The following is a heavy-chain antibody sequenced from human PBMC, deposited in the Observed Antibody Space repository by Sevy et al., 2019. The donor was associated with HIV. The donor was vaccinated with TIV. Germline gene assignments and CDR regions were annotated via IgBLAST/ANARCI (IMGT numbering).Heavy chain of an antibody. CDR1: GYSISSGYY. CDR2: FSHSGST. CDR3: ARVWSGSTYYYYYGLDV. V-gene: IGHV4-38-2*01. Sequence: SETLSLTCVVSGYSISSGYYWGWIRQPPGKGLEWIGSFSHSGSTYYNPSLKSRVTISVDTSKNQFSLKLRSVTAADTAVYYCARVWSGSTYYYYYGLDVWGQGTTVTVSS. D-gene: IGHD1-26*01. J-gene: IGHJ6*02.